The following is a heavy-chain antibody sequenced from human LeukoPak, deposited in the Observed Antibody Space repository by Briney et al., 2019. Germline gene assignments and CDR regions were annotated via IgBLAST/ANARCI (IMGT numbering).Heavy chain of an antibody. CDR1: GFTFGSYG. D-gene: IGHD4-23*01. V-gene: IGHV3-30*18. J-gene: IGHJ4*02. Sequence: GGSLRLSCAASGFTFGSYGMHWVRQAPGKGLEWVAVISYDGSNKYYADSVKGRFTISRDNSKNTLYLQMNSLRAEDTAVYYCAKVGGYGGEFDYWGQGTLVIVSS. CDR2: ISYDGSNK. CDR3: AKVGGYGGEFDY.